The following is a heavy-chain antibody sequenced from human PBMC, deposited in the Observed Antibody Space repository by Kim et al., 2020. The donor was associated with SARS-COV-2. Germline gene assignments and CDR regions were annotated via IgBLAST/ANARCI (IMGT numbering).Heavy chain of an antibody. CDR1: GFTFSSYW. CDR3: ARDSGNYGSGSYPYGMDV. J-gene: IGHJ6*02. Sequence: GGSLRLSCAASGFTFSSYWMSWVRQAPGKGLEWVANIKQDGSEKYYVDSVKGRFTISRDNAKNSLYLQMNSLRAEDTAVYYCARDSGNYGSGSYPYGMDVWGQGTTVNGSS. V-gene: IGHV3-7*03. CDR2: IKQDGSEK. D-gene: IGHD3-10*01.